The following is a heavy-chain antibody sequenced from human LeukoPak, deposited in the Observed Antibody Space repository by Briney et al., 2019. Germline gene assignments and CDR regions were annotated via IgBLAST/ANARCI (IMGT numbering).Heavy chain of an antibody. CDR3: AKRGYYCGGSGYCFDY. V-gene: IGHV3-23*01. CDR1: GLTFSSFA. Sequence: PGGSLRLSCLASGLTFSSFANSRVRQAPPPRLEWDSSVNSGGTLYYTDSVKGRFTISRDNSKNTLDLQMSSLRAEDTAVYYCAKRGYYCGGSGYCFDYWGQGTLVTVSS. D-gene: IGHD3-22*01. J-gene: IGHJ4*02. CDR2: VNSGGTL.